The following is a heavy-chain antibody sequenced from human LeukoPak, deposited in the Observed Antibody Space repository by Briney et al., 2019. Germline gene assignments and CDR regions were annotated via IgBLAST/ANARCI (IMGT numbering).Heavy chain of an antibody. CDR2: ISYDGSNK. CDR1: GFTFSSYA. CDR3: ARGAAAGPALLQH. Sequence: GRSLRLSCAASGFTFSSYAMHWVRQAPGKGLEWVAVISYDGSNKYYADSVKGRFSISRDNSKNTLYQQMNSLRAEDTAVYYCARGAAAGPALLQHWGQGTLVTVSS. V-gene: IGHV3-30*01. J-gene: IGHJ1*01. D-gene: IGHD6-13*01.